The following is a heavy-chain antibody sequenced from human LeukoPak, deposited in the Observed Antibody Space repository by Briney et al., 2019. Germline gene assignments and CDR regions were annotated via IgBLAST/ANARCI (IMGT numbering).Heavy chain of an antibody. V-gene: IGHV4-4*07. D-gene: IGHD2-2*02. J-gene: IGHJ4*02. CDR3: ARGPMGYCTSTNCYNFDY. CDR2: IYTSGST. CDR1: GGPINSYY. Sequence: SETQFLTCTVSGGPINSYYWSWIRQPAGKGLEWIGRIYTSGSTNYNPSLKSRVTMSIDTSKNQFSLKLSSVTAADTAIYYCARGPMGYCTSTNCYNFDYWGQGTLVTVSS.